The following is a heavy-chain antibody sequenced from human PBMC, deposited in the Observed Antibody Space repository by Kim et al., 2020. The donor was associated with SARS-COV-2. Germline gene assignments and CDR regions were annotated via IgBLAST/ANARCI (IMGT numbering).Heavy chain of an antibody. Sequence: TTPVQGRFTISRDKSKDPLYLQMNSLRAEDTALYYCARDHGEYSCYDMDVWGQGTTVTVSS. J-gene: IGHJ6*02. V-gene: IGHV3-33*01. CDR3: ARDHGEYSCYDMDV. D-gene: IGHD4-17*01.